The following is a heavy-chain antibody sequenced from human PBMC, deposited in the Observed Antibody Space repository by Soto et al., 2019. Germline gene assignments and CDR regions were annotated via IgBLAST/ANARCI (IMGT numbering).Heavy chain of an antibody. Sequence: SETLSLTCAVSGDSITSIYHWAWIRQPPGRGLEWVASIYHTGTTYYNPSLQSRVTMSADTSKSQVSLRLSSVTAADTAVYFCARDVGMIGYFVQWGRGILVTVSS. J-gene: IGHJ4*02. D-gene: IGHD3-22*01. CDR3: ARDVGMIGYFVQ. V-gene: IGHV4-38-2*02. CDR1: GDSITSIYH. CDR2: IYHTGTT.